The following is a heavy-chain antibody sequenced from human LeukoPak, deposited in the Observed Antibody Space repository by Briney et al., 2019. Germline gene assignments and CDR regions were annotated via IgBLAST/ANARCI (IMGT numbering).Heavy chain of an antibody. CDR2: IKQDGSEK. D-gene: IGHD2-2*01. CDR3: ARESAAKVGRQFDY. J-gene: IGHJ4*02. CDR1: GFTFSSYW. V-gene: IGHV3-7*01. Sequence: GGSLRLSCAASGFTFSSYWMSWVRQAPGKGLEWVANIKQDGSEKYYVDSVKGRFTISRDNAKNSLYLQMNSLRTEDTAVYYCARESAAKVGRQFDYWGQGTLVTVSS.